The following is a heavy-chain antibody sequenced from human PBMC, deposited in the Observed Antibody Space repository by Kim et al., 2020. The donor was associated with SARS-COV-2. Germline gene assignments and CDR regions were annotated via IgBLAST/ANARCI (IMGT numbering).Heavy chain of an antibody. Sequence: SETLSLTCAVYGGSFSGYYWSWIHQPPGKGLEWIGEINHSGSTNYNPSLKSRVTISVDTSKNQFSLKLSSVTAADTAVYYCARRGSRYSSSWYGRAAFDYWGQGTLVTVSS. CDR1: GGSFSGYY. CDR2: INHSGST. CDR3: ARRGSRYSSSWYGRAAFDY. J-gene: IGHJ4*02. V-gene: IGHV4-34*01. D-gene: IGHD6-13*01.